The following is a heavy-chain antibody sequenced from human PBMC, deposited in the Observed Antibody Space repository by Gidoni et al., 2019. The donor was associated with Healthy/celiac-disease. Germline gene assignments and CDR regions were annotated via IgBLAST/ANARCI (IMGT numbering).Heavy chain of an antibody. CDR1: GGSISSGDYF. CDR3: ARSTYYYDSSGYSRYYYYMDV. D-gene: IGHD3-22*01. CDR2: IYYSGST. J-gene: IGHJ6*03. V-gene: IGHV4-30-4*01. Sequence: QVQLQESGPGLVKPSQTLSLPCPVSGGSISSGDYFWSWIRQPPGKGLEWIGYIYYSGSTYYNPSLKSRVTISVDTSKNQFSLKLSSVTAADTAVYYCARSTYYYDSSGYSRYYYYMDVWGKGTTVTVSS.